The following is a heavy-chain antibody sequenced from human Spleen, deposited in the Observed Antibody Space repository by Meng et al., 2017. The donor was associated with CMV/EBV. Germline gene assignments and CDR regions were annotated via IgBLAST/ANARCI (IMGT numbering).Heavy chain of an antibody. CDR3: ARRGGTYYVDF. D-gene: IGHD1-26*01. J-gene: IGHJ4*02. CDR1: GGSLSDYY. CDR2: INHSGGT. Sequence: GSLRLSCAVFGGSLSDYYWSWIRQPPGKGLEWIGEINHSGGTNFNPSFKSRTAISVDTSKNQFSLKLSSVTAADTAVYYCARRGGTYYVDFWGQGTLVTVSS. V-gene: IGHV4-34*01.